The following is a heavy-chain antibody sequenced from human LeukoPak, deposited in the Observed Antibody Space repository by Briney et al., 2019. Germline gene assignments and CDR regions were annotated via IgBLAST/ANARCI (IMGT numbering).Heavy chain of an antibody. Sequence: SETLSLTCTVSGGSIGSYYWSWIRQPPGKGLEWIGYIYYSGSTNYNPSLKSRVTISVDTSKNQFSLKLSSVTAADTAVYYCARGRYYMDVWGKGTTVTVSS. V-gene: IGHV4-59*01. CDR2: IYYSGST. J-gene: IGHJ6*03. CDR3: ARGRYYMDV. CDR1: GGSIGSYY.